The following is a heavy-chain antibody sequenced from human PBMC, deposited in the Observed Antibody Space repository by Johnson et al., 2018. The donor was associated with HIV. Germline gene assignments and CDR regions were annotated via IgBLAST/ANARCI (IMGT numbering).Heavy chain of an antibody. CDR2: IRYDGGNQ. Sequence: QLVESGGGVVQPGGSLRLSCAASGFTFSSYGMHWVRQAPSKGLEWVTFIRYDGGNQFSADSVQGRFTISSDNAKNRLYLQIDTLRPEDSAVYYCAKGEAQEGWIQLQSYAFDFWGQGTMVTVSS. J-gene: IGHJ3*01. V-gene: IGHV3-30*02. CDR1: GFTFSSYG. CDR3: AKGEAQEGWIQLQSYAFDF. D-gene: IGHD5-18*01.